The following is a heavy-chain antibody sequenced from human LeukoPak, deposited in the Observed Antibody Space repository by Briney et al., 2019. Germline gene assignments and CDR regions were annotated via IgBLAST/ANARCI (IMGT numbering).Heavy chain of an antibody. V-gene: IGHV3-64*01. J-gene: IGHJ5*02. CDR3: DPDGNDCNRWDSFDH. CDR2: ISSNGGST. CDR1: GFTLSCHS. D-gene: IGHD2-21*02. Sequence: GGALRLSCAASGFTLSCHSMDWVRQAPGEGLEYVSAISSNGGSTYYANSVKDRFTISRDNSKNTHDLQMGRLRAGLRADDTCVYYCDPDGNDCNRWDSFDHWGQGTLVTVSS.